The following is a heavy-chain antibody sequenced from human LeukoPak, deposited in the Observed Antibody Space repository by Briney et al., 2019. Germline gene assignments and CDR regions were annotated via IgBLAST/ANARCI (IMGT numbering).Heavy chain of an antibody. CDR3: ARVTTVVTLFDY. D-gene: IGHD4-23*01. CDR1: GGSISSSSYY. V-gene: IGHV4-61*01. J-gene: IGHJ4*02. Sequence: SETLSLTCTVSGGSISSSSYYWSWIRQPPGKGLEWIGYTYYSGSTNYNPSLKSRVTISVDTSKNQFSLKLSSVTAADTAVYYCARVTTVVTLFDYWGQGTLVTVSS. CDR2: TYYSGST.